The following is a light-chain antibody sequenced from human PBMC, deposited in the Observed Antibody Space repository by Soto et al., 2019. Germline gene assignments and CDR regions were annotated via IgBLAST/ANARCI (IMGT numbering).Light chain of an antibody. Sequence: DIQVTQSPSTLSASVGDRVTITCRASQSISTWLAWFQQKPGRAPKVLISKASTLESGVPSRFSGDGSGTEFTAPISSLQADDLGTYYCQQFGAGSPWTFGQGTKVELK. CDR2: KAS. V-gene: IGKV1-5*03. J-gene: IGKJ1*01. CDR3: QQFGAGSPWT. CDR1: QSISTW.